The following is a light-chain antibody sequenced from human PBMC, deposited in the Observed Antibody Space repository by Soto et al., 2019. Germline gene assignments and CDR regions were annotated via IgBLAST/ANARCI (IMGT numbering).Light chain of an antibody. CDR2: DAS. CDR1: QSVSSY. V-gene: IGKV3-11*01. CDR3: QQRSNWLFT. J-gene: IGKJ3*01. Sequence: EIVLTQSPATLSLSPGERATLSCRASQSVSSYLAWYQRKPGQAPRLLIYDASNRATGIPVRFSGSGSGTDFTLPISSLEPEDFAVYYCQQRSNWLFTFGPGTKVDIK.